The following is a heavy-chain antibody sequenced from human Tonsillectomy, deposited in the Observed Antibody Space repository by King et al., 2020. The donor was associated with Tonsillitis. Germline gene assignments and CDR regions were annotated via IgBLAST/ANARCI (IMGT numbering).Heavy chain of an antibody. CDR2: ISYDGSNK. J-gene: IGHJ6*02. Sequence: VQLVESGGGVVQPGRSLRLSCAASGFTFSSYGMHWVRQAPGKGLEWVAVISYDGSNKYYADSVKGRFTISRDNSKNPLYLQMNRLRAGDTAVYYCANDRQGREKYYYYYFGMDVWGQGTTVTVAS. CDR3: ANDRQGREKYYYYYFGMDV. CDR1: GFTFSSYG. V-gene: IGHV3-30*18.